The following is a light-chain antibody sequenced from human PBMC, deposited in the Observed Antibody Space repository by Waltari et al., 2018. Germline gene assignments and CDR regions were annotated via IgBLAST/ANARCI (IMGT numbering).Light chain of an antibody. V-gene: IGKV3-11*01. J-gene: IGKJ4*01. CDR2: QAS. CDR1: QSVGSY. Sequence: EIVLTQSPATLSLSPGERVTVSCRASQSVGSYLAWYQQQPGQAPRLLIHQASTRAAGIPARFSSSGSGTDFTLTIRSLEPEDFAVYYCQQRGSWPPAFGGGTKVEIK. CDR3: QQRGSWPPA.